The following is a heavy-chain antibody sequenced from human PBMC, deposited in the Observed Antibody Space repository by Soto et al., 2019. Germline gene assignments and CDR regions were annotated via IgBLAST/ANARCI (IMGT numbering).Heavy chain of an antibody. V-gene: IGHV1-2*02. CDR3: ARDTSLELWFDP. J-gene: IGHJ5*02. D-gene: IGHD1-7*01. Sequence: ASVKVACKTSGFPFAGYYMHWVRQAPGQGLEWMGWINPNSGGTNYAQKFQGRVTMTRETSIRTAYMELSRLRSDDTAVYYCARDTSLELWFDPWGQGILVTVSS. CDR1: GFPFAGYY. CDR2: INPNSGGT.